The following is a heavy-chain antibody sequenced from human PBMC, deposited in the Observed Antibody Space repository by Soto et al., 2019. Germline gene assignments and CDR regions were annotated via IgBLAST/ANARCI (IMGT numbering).Heavy chain of an antibody. J-gene: IGHJ4*02. V-gene: IGHV3-49*03. CDR2: IRSKAYGGTT. CDR3: TRSLYSSSSGRFDY. CDR1: GFTFGDYA. D-gene: IGHD6-6*01. Sequence: GGSLRLSCTASGFTFGDYAMSWFRQAPGKGLEWVGFIRSKAYGGTTEYAASVKGRFTISRDDSKSIAYLQMNSLKTGDTAVYYCTRSLYSSSSGRFDYWGQGTLVTVSS.